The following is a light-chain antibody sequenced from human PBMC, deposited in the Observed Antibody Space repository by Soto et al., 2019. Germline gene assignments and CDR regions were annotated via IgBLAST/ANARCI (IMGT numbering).Light chain of an antibody. V-gene: IGLV2-8*01. J-gene: IGLJ2*01. Sequence: QSVLTQPPSASGSPGQSVTISCTGTGSDFGGFNYVSWYQHHPGKAPKLIIYEVSKRPSGVPDRFSGSKSGNTASLTVSGLQAEDEADYYCSSYAGANGIGGGTKLTVL. CDR3: SSYAGANG. CDR1: GSDFGGFNY. CDR2: EVS.